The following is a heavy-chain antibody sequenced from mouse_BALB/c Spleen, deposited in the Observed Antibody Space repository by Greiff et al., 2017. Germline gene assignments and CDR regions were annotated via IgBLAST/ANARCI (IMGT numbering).Heavy chain of an antibody. CDR2: ISYDGSN. J-gene: IGHJ3*01. CDR3: ARADYYYGSSYVAFAY. V-gene: IGHV3-6*02. CDR1: GYSITSGYY. Sequence: EVKLVESGPGLVKPSQSLSLTCSVTGYSITSGYYWTWIRQFPGNKLEWMGYISYDGSNNYNPSLKNRISITRDTSKNQFFLKLNSVTTEDTATYYCARADYYYGSSYVAFAYWGQGTLVTVSA. D-gene: IGHD1-1*01.